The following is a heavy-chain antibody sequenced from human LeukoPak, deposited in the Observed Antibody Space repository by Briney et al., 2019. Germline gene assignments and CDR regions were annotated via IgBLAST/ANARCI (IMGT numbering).Heavy chain of an antibody. CDR2: ISGSGGST. V-gene: IGHV3-23*01. J-gene: IGHJ4*02. Sequence: PGGSLRLSCAASGFTLSSYAMSWVRQAPGKGLEWVSGISGSGGSTYYADSVEGRFTISRDNSKNTLYLQMNSLRAEDTAVYYCAKGSTSWYAGPSDYWGQGTLVTVSS. CDR1: GFTLSSYA. D-gene: IGHD6-13*01. CDR3: AKGSTSWYAGPSDY.